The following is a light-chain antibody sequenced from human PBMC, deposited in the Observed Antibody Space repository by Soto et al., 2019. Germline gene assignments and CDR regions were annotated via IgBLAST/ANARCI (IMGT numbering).Light chain of an antibody. CDR1: QGISSY. Sequence: DIQLTQSPSSLSVSVGDRVTITCRASQGISSYLAWYQQKPGKAPKLLIYDTSTLQSGVPPRFSGSGSGTDFTLTISSLQPEDFATYYCQQYRSYPRTFGQGTKVDIK. CDR3: QQYRSYPRT. V-gene: IGKV1-9*01. CDR2: DTS. J-gene: IGKJ1*01.